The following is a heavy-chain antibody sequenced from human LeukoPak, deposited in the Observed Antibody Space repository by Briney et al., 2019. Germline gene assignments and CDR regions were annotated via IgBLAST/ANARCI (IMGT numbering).Heavy chain of an antibody. V-gene: IGHV1-69*17. J-gene: IGHJ4*02. CDR2: IIPIFGIA. CDR3: ARVGDTAKASHYFDY. Sequence: GSSVKVSCKAAQRIYSRYATSWVRQAAGQELEWMGGIIPIFGIANDAQKLQARVPITADKLTRTAYMELTSLRSEDTAVYYCARVGDTAKASHYFDYWGQGTLVTVSS. D-gene: IGHD5-18*01. CDR1: QRIYSRYA.